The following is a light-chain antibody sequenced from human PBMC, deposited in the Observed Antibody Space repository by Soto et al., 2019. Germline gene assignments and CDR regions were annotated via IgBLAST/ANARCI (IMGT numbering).Light chain of an antibody. CDR3: CSYAGSSTFV. Sequence: QSVLTQPVSVTGSPGQSITIFCTGTSSDVGSYNLVSWYQQHPGKAPKLMIYEVSKRPSGVSNRFSGSKSGNTASLTISGLQAEDEADYYCCSYAGSSTFVFGTGTKVT. V-gene: IGLV2-23*02. J-gene: IGLJ1*01. CDR2: EVS. CDR1: SSDVGSYNL.